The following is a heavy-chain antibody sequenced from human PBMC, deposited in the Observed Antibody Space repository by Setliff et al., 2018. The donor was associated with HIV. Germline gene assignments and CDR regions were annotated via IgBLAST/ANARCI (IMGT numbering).Heavy chain of an antibody. CDR2: ISGSGVST. CDR3: AKGAPSDGIHYYYYMDV. V-gene: IGHV3-23*01. D-gene: IGHD3-16*01. Sequence: GESLKISCAASGFTFSYYALSWVRQAPGKGLEWVSSISGSGVSTYYADSVKGRFTISGDSSKNTLYLQMNSLRAEDTAVYYCAKGAPSDGIHYYYYMDVWGKGTTVTVSS. J-gene: IGHJ6*03. CDR1: GFTFSYYA.